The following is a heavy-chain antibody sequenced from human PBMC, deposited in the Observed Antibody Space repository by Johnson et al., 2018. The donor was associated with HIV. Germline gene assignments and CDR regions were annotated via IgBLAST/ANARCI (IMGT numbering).Heavy chain of an antibody. CDR2: ISYDGSDK. CDR3: ARAGSSSSGPRAFDI. Sequence: QVQLVESGGGVVQPGRSLRLSCAASGFTFSSYAMHWVRQAPGKGLEWVAVISYDGSDKYYADSVKGRFTISRDNSKNTLYLQMNSLRAEDPAVYYCARAGSSSSGPRAFDIWGQGTMVTVSS. D-gene: IGHD6-6*01. V-gene: IGHV3-30*04. J-gene: IGHJ3*02. CDR1: GFTFSSYA.